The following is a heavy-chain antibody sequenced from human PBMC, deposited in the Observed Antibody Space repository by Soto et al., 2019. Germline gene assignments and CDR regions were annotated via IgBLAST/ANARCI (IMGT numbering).Heavy chain of an antibody. Sequence: SETLSLTCTVSGGSISSSSYYWGWIRQPPGKGLEWIGSLYYSGSTYYNPSLKSRVTISVDTSKNQFSLKLSSVTAADTAVYYCAGPRSRGSYSRYNWFDPWGQGTLVTVSS. J-gene: IGHJ5*02. V-gene: IGHV4-39*01. D-gene: IGHD1-26*01. CDR1: GGSISSSSYY. CDR2: LYYSGST. CDR3: AGPRSRGSYSRYNWFDP.